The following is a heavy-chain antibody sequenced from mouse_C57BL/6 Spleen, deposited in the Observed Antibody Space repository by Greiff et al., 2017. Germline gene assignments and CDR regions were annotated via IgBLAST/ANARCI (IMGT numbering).Heavy chain of an antibody. Sequence: EVKLQQSGPELVKPGASVKISCKASGYTFTDYYMNWVKQSHGKSLEWIGDINPNNGGTSYNQKFKGKATLTVDKSSSTAYMELRSLTSEDSAVYYCARISIYYDYFYAIDYWGQGTSVTGSS. D-gene: IGHD2-4*01. CDR3: ARISIYYDYFYAIDY. J-gene: IGHJ4*01. V-gene: IGHV1-26*01. CDR1: GYTFTDYY. CDR2: INPNNGGT.